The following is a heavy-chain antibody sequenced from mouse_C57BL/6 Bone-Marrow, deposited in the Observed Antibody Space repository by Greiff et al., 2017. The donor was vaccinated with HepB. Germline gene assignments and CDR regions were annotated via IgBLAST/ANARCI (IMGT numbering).Heavy chain of an antibody. CDR3: ARKRGFDV. CDR1: GFTFSSYG. V-gene: IGHV5-6*02. Sequence: EVKLVESGGDLVKPGGSLKLSCAASGFTFSSYGMSWVRQTPDKRLEWVATISSGGSYTYYPDSVKGRFTISRDNAKNTLYLQMSSLKSEDTAMYYCARKRGFDVWGTGTTVTVSS. CDR2: ISSGGSYT. J-gene: IGHJ1*03.